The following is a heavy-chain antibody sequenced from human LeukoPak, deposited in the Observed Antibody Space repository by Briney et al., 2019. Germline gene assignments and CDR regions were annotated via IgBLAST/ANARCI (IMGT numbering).Heavy chain of an antibody. Sequence: PGGSLRLSCAASGFTFSSYWMSWVRQAPGKGLEWVANIKQDGSEKYYVDSVKGRFTISRDNAKNSLYLQMNSLRAEDTAVYYCARGVIAAEYYYYYYMDVWGKGTTVTASS. D-gene: IGHD6-13*01. V-gene: IGHV3-7*01. CDR2: IKQDGSEK. J-gene: IGHJ6*03. CDR1: GFTFSSYW. CDR3: ARGVIAAEYYYYYYMDV.